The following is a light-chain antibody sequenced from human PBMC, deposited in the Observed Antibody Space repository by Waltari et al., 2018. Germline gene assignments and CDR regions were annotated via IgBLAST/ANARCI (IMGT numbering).Light chain of an antibody. Sequence: DVVMTQCPLSLPITPGQPASISCRSSQSLVHSDGKTYLSWYQQKPGQPPRRLIYQVSNRDSGVPDRFSGSGAGTDFTLKISRVEAEDVGVYYCIQGTHLPYSFGQGTKVEIK. J-gene: IGKJ2*03. V-gene: IGKV2-30*02. CDR1: QSLVHSDGKTY. CDR3: IQGTHLPYS. CDR2: QVS.